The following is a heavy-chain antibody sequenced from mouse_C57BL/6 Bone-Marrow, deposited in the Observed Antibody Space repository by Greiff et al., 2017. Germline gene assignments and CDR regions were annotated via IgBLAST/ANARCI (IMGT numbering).Heavy chain of an antibody. Sequence: VQLQQPGAELVKPGASVKLSCKASGYTFTSYWMHWVKQRPGQGLEWIGMIHPNSGSTNYNEKFKSKAPLTVDKSSSTAYMQLSSLTSEDSAVYYCARGGGNPQAMDYWGQGTSVTVSS. CDR2: IHPNSGST. CDR3: ARGGGNPQAMDY. CDR1: GYTFTSYW. J-gene: IGHJ4*01. V-gene: IGHV1-64*01. D-gene: IGHD2-1*01.